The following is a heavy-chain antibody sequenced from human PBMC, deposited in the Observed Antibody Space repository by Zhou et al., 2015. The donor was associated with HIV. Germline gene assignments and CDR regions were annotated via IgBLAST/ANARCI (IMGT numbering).Heavy chain of an antibody. V-gene: IGHV1-69*06. CDR1: GGTFSGSD. CDR3: AKEYCSSTSCYRVFDY. Sequence: LVQSGTEVRKPGSSVNVSCKASGGTFSGSDMSWVRQAPGQGLEWMGSITPMFETETYAEKFRARLTITVDKSTSAAYMELSSLTSEDAAVYYCAKEYCSSTSCYRVFDYWGQGTLVTVSS. CDR2: ITPMFETE. D-gene: IGHD2-2*01. J-gene: IGHJ4*02.